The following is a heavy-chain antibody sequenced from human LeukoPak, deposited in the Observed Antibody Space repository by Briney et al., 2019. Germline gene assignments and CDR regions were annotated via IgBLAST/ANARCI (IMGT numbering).Heavy chain of an antibody. CDR1: GGSFSGYY. Sequence: SETLSLTCAAYGGSFSGYYWSWIRQPPGKGLEWIGEINHSGSTNYNPSLKSRVTISVDTSKNQFSLKLGSVTAADTAVYYCARSQAADYWGQGTLVTVSS. D-gene: IGHD6-13*01. CDR2: INHSGST. CDR3: ARSQAADY. V-gene: IGHV4-34*01. J-gene: IGHJ4*02.